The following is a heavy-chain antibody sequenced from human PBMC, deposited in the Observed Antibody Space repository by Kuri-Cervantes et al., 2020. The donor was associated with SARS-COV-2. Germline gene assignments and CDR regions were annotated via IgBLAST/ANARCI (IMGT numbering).Heavy chain of an antibody. CDR3: ARPAYAGNFYGHYEH. CDR2: INHSGST. CDR1: GGSFSGYY. Sequence: GSLRLSCAVYGGSFSGYYWSWIRQPPGKGLEWIGEINHSGSTNYNPSLKSRVTISVDTSKNQFSLKLSSVTAADTAVYYCARPAYAGNFYGHYEHWGQGALVTVSS. D-gene: IGHD1-26*01. J-gene: IGHJ1*01. V-gene: IGHV4-34*01.